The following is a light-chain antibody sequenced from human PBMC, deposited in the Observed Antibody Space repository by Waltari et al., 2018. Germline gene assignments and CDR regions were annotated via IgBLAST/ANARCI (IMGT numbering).Light chain of an antibody. J-gene: IGKJ5*01. Sequence: DIQLTQSPSFLSASVGDRVTITCRASQGISSYLAWYQQKPGKAPKLLIYAASTLQSGVPSRFSGSGSGTEFTLTISSHQPEDFATYYCQHLNSYPITFGQGTRLEIK. V-gene: IGKV1-9*01. CDR1: QGISSY. CDR2: AAS. CDR3: QHLNSYPIT.